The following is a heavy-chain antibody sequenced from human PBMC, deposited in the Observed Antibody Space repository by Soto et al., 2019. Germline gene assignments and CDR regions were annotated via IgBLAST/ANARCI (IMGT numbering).Heavy chain of an antibody. CDR3: ARRLSGPKEDYDADDVYGLDV. J-gene: IGHJ6*02. V-gene: IGHV5-10-1*01. Sequence: ESLKISCPGSGYSFTTHWLTWLCQTPGPGQERRGRIDPSNSYINYSPSSQGHVTISVDRSISTAYLQWSRLEASDTAIYYSARRLSGPKEDYDADDVYGLDVWGQGTRVTVSS. CDR2: IDPSNSYI. CDR1: GYSFTTHW. D-gene: IGHD3-3*01.